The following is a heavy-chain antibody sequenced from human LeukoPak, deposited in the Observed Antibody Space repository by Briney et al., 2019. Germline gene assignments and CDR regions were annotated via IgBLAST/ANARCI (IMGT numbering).Heavy chain of an antibody. CDR1: GITFSSYA. V-gene: IGHV3-23*01. D-gene: IGHD1-26*01. Sequence: GGSLRLSCAASGITFSSYAMTWVRQAPGKGLEWVSGISFSGGSTYYPDSVKGRFTISRDNSKNTLYLQMNSLRAEDTAVYYCAKDRSAARVGATPTYYFDYWGQGTLVTVSS. CDR2: ISFSGGST. J-gene: IGHJ4*02. CDR3: AKDRSAARVGATPTYYFDY.